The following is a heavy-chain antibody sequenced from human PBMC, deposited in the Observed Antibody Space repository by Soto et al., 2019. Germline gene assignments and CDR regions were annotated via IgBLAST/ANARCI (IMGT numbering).Heavy chain of an antibody. CDR1: GGSISGYY. CDR3: AGDSRSAEGWLDP. D-gene: IGHD1-26*01. J-gene: IGHJ5*02. V-gene: IGHV4-59*01. Sequence: SETLSLTCTVSGGSISGYYWTWIRQPPGKGLEWIGYVYSGSTNYNPSLKGRATISVVTSKNQFCLKLSSVTAADTAVYYCAGDSRSAEGWLDPWGQGTLVTVSS. CDR2: VYSGST.